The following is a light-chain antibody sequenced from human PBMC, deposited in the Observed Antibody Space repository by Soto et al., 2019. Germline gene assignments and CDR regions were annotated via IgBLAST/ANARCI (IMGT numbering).Light chain of an antibody. V-gene: IGKV1-5*03. CDR2: KAS. J-gene: IGKJ1*01. Sequence: DIQMTQSPSTLSASVGDRVTITCRASQSISSWLAWYQQKPGKDPKLLIYKASSLESGVPSRFSGSGSGTEFTLTISSLKPDDFATYYCQQYNSYSTFGQGTKVEIK. CDR1: QSISSW. CDR3: QQYNSYST.